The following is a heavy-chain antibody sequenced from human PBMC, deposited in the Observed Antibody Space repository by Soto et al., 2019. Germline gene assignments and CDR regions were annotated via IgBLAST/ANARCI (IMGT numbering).Heavy chain of an antibody. CDR1: GYTFTSYY. V-gene: IGHV1-46*01. J-gene: IGHJ6*02. CDR2: IYPSGGST. D-gene: IGHD2-21*01. Sequence: ASVKVSCKASGYTFTSYYMHWVRQAPGQGLEWMGIIYPSGGSTSYAQKFQGRVTITADESTSTAYMELSSLRSGDTAVYYCARVAHFTTIVVVGYYGMDVWGQGTTVTVSS. CDR3: ARVAHFTTIVVVGYYGMDV.